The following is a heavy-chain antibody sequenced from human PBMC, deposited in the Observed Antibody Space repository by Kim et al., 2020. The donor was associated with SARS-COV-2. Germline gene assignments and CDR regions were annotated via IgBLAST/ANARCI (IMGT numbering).Heavy chain of an antibody. CDR2: IFSNDEK. D-gene: IGHD2-15*01. Sequence: SGPTLVNPTETFTLTCTVSGFSLSNARMGVSWIRQPPGKALEWLAHIFSNDEKSYSTSLKSRLTISKDTSKSQVVLTMTNMDPVDTATYYCARILVDCSGGSCYYLFDPWGQGTLVTVSS. V-gene: IGHV2-26*01. CDR1: GFSLSNARMG. J-gene: IGHJ5*02. CDR3: ARILVDCSGGSCYYLFDP.